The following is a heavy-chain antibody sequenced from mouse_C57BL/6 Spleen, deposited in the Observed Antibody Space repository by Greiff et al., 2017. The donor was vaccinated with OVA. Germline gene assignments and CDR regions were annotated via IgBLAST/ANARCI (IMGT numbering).Heavy chain of an antibody. CDR1: GYAFSSSW. CDR3: ARPYGKDAMDD. D-gene: IGHD2-10*02. CDR2: IYPGDGDT. J-gene: IGHJ4*01. V-gene: IGHV1-82*01. Sequence: QVQLQQSGPELVKPGASVKISCKASGYAFSSSWMNWVKQRPGKGLEWIGRIYPGDGDTNYNGKFKGKATLTADKSSSTAYMQLSSLTSEDSAVYFCARPYGKDAMDDWGQGTSVTVSS.